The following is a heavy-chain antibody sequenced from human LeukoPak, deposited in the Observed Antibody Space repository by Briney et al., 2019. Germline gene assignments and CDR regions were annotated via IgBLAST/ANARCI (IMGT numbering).Heavy chain of an antibody. D-gene: IGHD3-3*01. CDR1: GGSISSSSYY. J-gene: IGHJ5*02. CDR2: IYYSGST. V-gene: IGHV4-39*07. Sequence: PSETLSLTCTVSGGSISSSSYYWGWIRQPPGKGLEWIGSIYYSGSTYYNPSLKSRVTISVDTSKNQFSLKLSSVTAADTAVYYCARDEGFLIDPWGQGTLVTVSS. CDR3: ARDEGFLIDP.